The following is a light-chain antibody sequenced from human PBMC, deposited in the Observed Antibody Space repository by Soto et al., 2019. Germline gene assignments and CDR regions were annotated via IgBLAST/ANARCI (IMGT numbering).Light chain of an antibody. CDR1: SSNIGSKT. J-gene: IGLJ2*01. V-gene: IGLV1-44*01. Sequence: QSVLTQTPSASGTPGQRVTISCSGSSSNIGSKTVNWYQQLPGTAPKLLIYSNNQRPSGVPDRFSGSKSGTSASLAISGLQSEDEADDYCAAWDDSLNGVVFGGGTKLTVL. CDR2: SNN. CDR3: AAWDDSLNGVV.